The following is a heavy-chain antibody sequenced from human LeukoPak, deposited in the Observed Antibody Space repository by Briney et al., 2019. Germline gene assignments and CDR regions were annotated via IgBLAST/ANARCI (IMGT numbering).Heavy chain of an antibody. D-gene: IGHD3-22*01. Sequence: GESLKISCEGSGYSFTSYWIGWVRQMPGKGLEWMGIIYPGDSDTRYSPSFQGQVTISADKSISTAYLQWSSLKASDTAMYYCARAYYYDSSGYSYYFDYWGQGTLVTVSS. CDR2: IYPGDSDT. V-gene: IGHV5-51*03. CDR1: GYSFTSYW. CDR3: ARAYYYDSSGYSYYFDY. J-gene: IGHJ4*02.